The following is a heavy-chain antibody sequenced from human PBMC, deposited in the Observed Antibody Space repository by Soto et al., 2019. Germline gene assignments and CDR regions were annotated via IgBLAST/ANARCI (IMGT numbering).Heavy chain of an antibody. V-gene: IGHV3-33*01. Sequence: GGSLRLSCAASGFTFSSYGMHWVRQAPGKGLEWVAVIWYDGSNKYYADSVKGRFTISRDNSKNTLYLQMNSLRAEDTAVYYCARDFVGYCTNGVCYFTYYYYYGMDVWGQGTTVTVSS. D-gene: IGHD2-8*01. CDR3: ARDFVGYCTNGVCYFTYYYYYGMDV. J-gene: IGHJ6*02. CDR1: GFTFSSYG. CDR2: IWYDGSNK.